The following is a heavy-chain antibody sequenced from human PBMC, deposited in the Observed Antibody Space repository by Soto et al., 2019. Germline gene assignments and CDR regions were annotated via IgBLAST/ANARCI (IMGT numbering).Heavy chain of an antibody. CDR1: GFTFNTYS. Sequence: QVQLEESGGGVVQPGRSLRLSCEASGFTFNTYSMHWIRQPPGKGLEWLAAIWYDGTQKYYADSVKGRFIISRDNSKKTLDLEMNSLRAENTAVYYYARAGGTTVTGLWHFDSWGQGALVSVSS. V-gene: IGHV3-33*01. J-gene: IGHJ4*02. D-gene: IGHD4-17*01. CDR2: IWYDGTQK. CDR3: ARAGGTTVTGLWHFDS.